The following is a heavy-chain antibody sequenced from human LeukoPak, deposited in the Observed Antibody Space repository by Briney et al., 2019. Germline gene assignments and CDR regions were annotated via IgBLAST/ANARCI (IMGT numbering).Heavy chain of an antibody. J-gene: IGHJ6*04. V-gene: IGHV3-21*06. CDR3: ARDGHTGEFYLYDMDV. D-gene: IGHD3-10*01. CDR2: ISGSSNFI. CDR1: GFTFSCYT. Sequence: SGGSLRLSCAASGFTFSCYTMNWVRQAPGKGLEWVSFISGSSNFINYAGSVKGRFTISRDNAKNSLYLQMNSLRAEDTAVYYCARDGHTGEFYLYDMDVWGKGTTVTVP.